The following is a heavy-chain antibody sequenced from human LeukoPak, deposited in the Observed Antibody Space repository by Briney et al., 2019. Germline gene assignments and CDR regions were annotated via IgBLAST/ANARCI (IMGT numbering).Heavy chain of an antibody. CDR2: IIPIFGTA. CDR1: GGTFSSYA. D-gene: IGHD2-2*01. Sequence: GASVKVSCKASGGTFSSYAISWVRQAPGQGLQWMGGIIPIFGTANYAQKFQGRVTITADEFTSTAYMELSSLRSEDTAVYYCARVKARDCSSTSCYQYYYYYMDVWGKGTTVTVSS. J-gene: IGHJ6*03. V-gene: IGHV1-69*01. CDR3: ARVKARDCSSTSCYQYYYYYMDV.